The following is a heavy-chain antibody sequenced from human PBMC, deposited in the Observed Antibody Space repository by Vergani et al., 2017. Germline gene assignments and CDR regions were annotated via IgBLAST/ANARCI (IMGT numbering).Heavy chain of an antibody. V-gene: IGHV3-48*04. CDR1: GFTFDDYT. Sequence: EVQLVESGGVVVQPGGSLRLSCAASGFTFDDYTMHWVRQAPGKGLEWVSYISSSSSTIYYADSVKGRFTISRDNAKNSLYLQMNSLRAEDTAVYYCARMPTYSSSWYGLDYWGQGTLVTVSS. CDR3: ARMPTYSSSWYGLDY. J-gene: IGHJ4*02. CDR2: ISSSSSTI. D-gene: IGHD6-13*01.